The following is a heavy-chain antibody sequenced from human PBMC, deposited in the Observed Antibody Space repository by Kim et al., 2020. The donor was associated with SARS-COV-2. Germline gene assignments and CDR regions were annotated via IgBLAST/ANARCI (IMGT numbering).Heavy chain of an antibody. Sequence: ASVKVSCKASGYTFTSYGISWVRQAPGQGLEWMGWISAYNGNTNYAQKLQGRVTMTTDTSTSTAYMELRSLRSDDTAVYYCATPYSSSSSYYYGMDVWGQGTTVTVSS. CDR2: ISAYNGNT. V-gene: IGHV1-18*01. D-gene: IGHD6-6*01. CDR3: ATPYSSSSSYYYGMDV. J-gene: IGHJ6*02. CDR1: GYTFTSYG.